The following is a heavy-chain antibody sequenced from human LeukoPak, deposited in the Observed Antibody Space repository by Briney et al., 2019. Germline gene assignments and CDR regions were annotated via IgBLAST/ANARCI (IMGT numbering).Heavy chain of an antibody. CDR2: VNPVSGGT. CDR3: ASLGATTLSYFGMDV. J-gene: IGHJ6*02. D-gene: IGHD1-26*01. CDR1: GYTFADYY. V-gene: IGHV1-2*02. Sequence: ASVKLSSKASGYTFADYYMDWVRQAPGQGLEWMGWVNPVSGGTYYAQRFLGRVTMTRDSSISTVYMELSRLQSDDTAVYHCASLGATTLSYFGMDVWGQGTTVTVSS.